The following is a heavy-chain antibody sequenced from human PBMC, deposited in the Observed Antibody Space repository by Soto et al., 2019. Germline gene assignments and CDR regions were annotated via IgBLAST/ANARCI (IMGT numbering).Heavy chain of an antibody. D-gene: IGHD7-27*01. CDR2: MNPDRGNT. CDR3: VTWTELGGY. J-gene: IGHJ4*02. V-gene: IGHV1-8*01. Sequence: QVPLVQSGAEVKKPGASVKVSCKASGYSFTSYEINWVRQATGQGLEWLGWMNPDRGNTGYGEKFQGRITMTRNTAISTAYMELSSLRYEDTAVYYCVTWTELGGYWGQGTLVTVSS. CDR1: GYSFTSYE.